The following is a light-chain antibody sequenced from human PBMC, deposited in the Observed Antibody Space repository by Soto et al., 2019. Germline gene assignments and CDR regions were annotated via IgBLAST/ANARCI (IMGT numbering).Light chain of an antibody. V-gene: IGKV2-28*01. CDR1: QSLLQSNGHNY. CDR3: MQAVQTPFT. Sequence: DIVMTQSPLSLAVTPGEPASISCRSSQSLLQSNGHNYLDWYLQKPGQSPQLLIYLGTNRAPGVPDRFSGSGSGTDFTLKISSVETEDVGMYYCMQAVQTPFTFGPGTKVDI. CDR2: LGT. J-gene: IGKJ3*01.